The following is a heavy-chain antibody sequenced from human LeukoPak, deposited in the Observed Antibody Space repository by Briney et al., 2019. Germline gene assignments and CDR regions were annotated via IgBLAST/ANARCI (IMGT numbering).Heavy chain of an antibody. V-gene: IGHV3-23*01. D-gene: IGHD3-22*01. CDR1: GFTFSSHA. J-gene: IGHJ1*01. CDR2: ISDSGGST. CDR3: AITYFYDSRGYYSFQH. Sequence: GGSLRLSCAASGFTFSSHAMSWVRQAPGKGLEWVSTISDSGGSTYYADSVKGRFTISRDNSKNTLYLQMNSLRAEDTAVYFCAITYFYDSRGYYSFQHWGQGTLVTVSS.